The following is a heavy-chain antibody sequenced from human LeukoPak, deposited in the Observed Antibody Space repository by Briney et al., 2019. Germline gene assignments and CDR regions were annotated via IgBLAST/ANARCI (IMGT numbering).Heavy chain of an antibody. CDR2: IIPIFGIA. CDR1: GGTFSSYA. D-gene: IGHD2-21*02. V-gene: IGHV1-69*04. CDR3: ARSSVTAIIYYYYGMDV. Sequence: SVKVSCKASGGTFSSYAISWVRQAPGQGLEWMGRIIPIFGIANYAQKFQGRVTITADKSTSTAYMELRSLRSEDTAVYYCARSSVTAIIYYYYGMDVWGQGATVTVSS. J-gene: IGHJ6*02.